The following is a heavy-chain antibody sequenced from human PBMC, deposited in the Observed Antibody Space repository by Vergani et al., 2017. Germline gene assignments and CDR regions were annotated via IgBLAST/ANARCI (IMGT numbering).Heavy chain of an antibody. CDR2: IKSKTDGGTT. J-gene: IGHJ4*02. CDR3: TTKYYDILTGYYADY. V-gene: IGHV3-15*01. Sequence: EVQLVESGGGLVKPGGSLRLSCAASGFTFSNAWMSWVRQAPGKGLEWVGRIKSKTDGGTTDYAAPVKGRFTISRDDSKNTLYLQMNSLKTEDTAVYYCTTKYYDILTGYYADYWGQGTLVTVSS. D-gene: IGHD3-9*01. CDR1: GFTFSNAW.